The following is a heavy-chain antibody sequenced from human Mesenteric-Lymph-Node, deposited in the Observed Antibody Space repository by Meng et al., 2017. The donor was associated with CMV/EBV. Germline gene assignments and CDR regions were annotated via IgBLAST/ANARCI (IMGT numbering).Heavy chain of an antibody. Sequence: LPCPFSRFSLTTRGVVLCWFLQPPGKALELLALIYWDDDKRYSPSLYSRLAITKVTSKNQVVLTMTNMDPVDTATYYCAHRLSNYFDYWGQGTLVTVSS. J-gene: IGHJ4*02. CDR2: IYWDDDK. CDR1: RFSLTTRGVV. D-gene: IGHD2/OR15-2a*01. V-gene: IGHV2-5*02. CDR3: AHRLSNYFDY.